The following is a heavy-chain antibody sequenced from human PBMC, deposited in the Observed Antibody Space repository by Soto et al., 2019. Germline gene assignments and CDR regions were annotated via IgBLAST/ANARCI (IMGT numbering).Heavy chain of an antibody. CDR2: IYPGDSDT. CDR1: GYSFTSYW. D-gene: IGHD2-2*01. V-gene: IGHV5-51*01. CDR3: ARESALGYCSSTSCYLLSAAFDI. Sequence: PGESLKISCKGSGYSFTSYWIGWVRQMPGKGLEWMGIIYPGDSDTRYSPSFQGQVTISADKSISTAYLQWSSLKASDTAMYYCARESALGYCSSTSCYLLSAAFDIWGQGTMVTVSS. J-gene: IGHJ3*02.